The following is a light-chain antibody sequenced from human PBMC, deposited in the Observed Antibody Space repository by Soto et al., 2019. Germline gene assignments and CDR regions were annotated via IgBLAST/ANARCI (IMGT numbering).Light chain of an antibody. CDR1: QSVSSSY. J-gene: IGKJ2*02. V-gene: IGKV3-20*01. CDR2: GAS. Sequence: EIVLTQSPGTLSLSPGERATLSCRASQSVSSSYLAWYQQKPGQAPRLLIYGASSRATGIPDRFSGSGSGTXXXXXXXXXXXXXFAVYYCQQYGSSPRCTFGQGTKLEIK. CDR3: QQYGSSPRCT.